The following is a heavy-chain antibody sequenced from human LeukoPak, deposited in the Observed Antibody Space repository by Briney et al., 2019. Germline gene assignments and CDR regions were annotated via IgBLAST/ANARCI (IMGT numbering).Heavy chain of an antibody. CDR3: ASSIVGAPVGRD. D-gene: IGHD1-26*01. CDR2: ISAYNGNT. Sequence: ASVKVSXKASGYTFTSYGISWMRQAHGQGLEWMGWISAYNGNTNYAQKLQGRVTMTTDTSTSTAYMELRSLRSDDTAVYYCASSIVGAPVGRDWGQGTLVTVSS. J-gene: IGHJ4*02. CDR1: GYTFTSYG. V-gene: IGHV1-18*01.